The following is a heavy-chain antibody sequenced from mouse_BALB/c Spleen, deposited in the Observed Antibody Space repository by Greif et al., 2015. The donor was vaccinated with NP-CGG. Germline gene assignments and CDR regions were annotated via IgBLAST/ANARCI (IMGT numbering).Heavy chain of an antibody. CDR3: AYYYGSSHWYFDV. J-gene: IGHJ1*01. CDR1: GYTFTDYN. D-gene: IGHD1-1*01. V-gene: IGHV1-18*01. CDR2: INPNNGGT. Sequence: EVKLQESGPELVKPGASVKIPCKASGYTFTDYNMDWVKQSHGKSLEWIGDINPNNGGTIYNQKFKGKATLTVDKSSSTAYMELRSLTSEDTAVYYCAYYYGSSHWYFDVWGAGTTVTVSS.